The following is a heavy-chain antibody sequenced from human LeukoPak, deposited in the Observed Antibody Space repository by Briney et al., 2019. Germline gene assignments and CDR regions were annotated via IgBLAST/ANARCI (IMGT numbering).Heavy chain of an antibody. V-gene: IGHV1-2*02. Sequence: ASVKVSCKASGYTFTGYYMHWVRQAPGQGLEWMGWINPNSGGTNYAQKFQGRVTMTRDTSISTAYMELSRLRSDDTAVYYCARDRTPDAGCSSSWYYYYYMDVWGKGTTVTVSS. J-gene: IGHJ6*03. CDR3: ARDRTPDAGCSSSWYYYYYMDV. CDR1: GYTFTGYY. CDR2: INPNSGGT. D-gene: IGHD6-13*01.